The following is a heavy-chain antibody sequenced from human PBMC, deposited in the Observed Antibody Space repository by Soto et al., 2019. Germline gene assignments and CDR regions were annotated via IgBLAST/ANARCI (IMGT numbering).Heavy chain of an antibody. Sequence: SCKASGGTFSSYAISWVRQAPGQGLEWMGGIIPIFGTANYAQKFQGRVTITADESTSTAYMELSSLRSEDTAVYYCARDRMKVPAASDAFDIWGQGTMVTVSS. CDR3: ARDRMKVPAASDAFDI. D-gene: IGHD2-2*01. CDR2: IIPIFGTA. J-gene: IGHJ3*02. CDR1: GGTFSSYA. V-gene: IGHV1-69*01.